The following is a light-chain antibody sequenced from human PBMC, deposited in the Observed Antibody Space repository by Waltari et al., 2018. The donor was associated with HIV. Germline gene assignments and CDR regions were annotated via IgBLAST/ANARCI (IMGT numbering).Light chain of an antibody. Sequence: QSVLTQPPSASGTPGQSVPISCSGTSPNIVPNYVYWYQPFPGTAPKLLIYRNNKRPSGVPDRCSGSKSGTSASLAISGLRSDDEADYYCAAWDDTLTVVFGGGTKLTVL. V-gene: IGLV1-47*01. J-gene: IGLJ2*01. CDR2: RNN. CDR3: AAWDDTLTVV. CDR1: SPNIVPNY.